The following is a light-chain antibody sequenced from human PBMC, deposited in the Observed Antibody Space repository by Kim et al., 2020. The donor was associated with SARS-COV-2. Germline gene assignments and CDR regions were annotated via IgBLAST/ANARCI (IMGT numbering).Light chain of an antibody. Sequence: ATINCKYSQSVLFNSNKKNYLAGYQQKPGQPPKLLISWASTRESGVPDRFSGSGSVTDFTLTISSLQAEDVAVYYCNQYWHVPLTFGGGTKVDIK. CDR3: NQYWHVPLT. CDR2: WAS. V-gene: IGKV4-1*01. J-gene: IGKJ4*01. CDR1: QSVLFNSNKKNY.